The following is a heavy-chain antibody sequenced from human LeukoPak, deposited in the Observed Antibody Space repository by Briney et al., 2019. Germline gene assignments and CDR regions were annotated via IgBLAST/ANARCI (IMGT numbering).Heavy chain of an antibody. CDR2: IYHSGST. CDR1: GGSISSGGYY. D-gene: IGHD3-3*01. J-gene: IGHJ4*02. Sequence: SETLSLTCTVSGGSISSGGYYWSWIRQPPGKGLEWIGYIYHSGSTYYNPSLKSRVTISVDRSKNQFSLKLSSVTAADTAVYYCARCDRPITIFGVATPLFDYWGQGTLVTVSS. V-gene: IGHV4-30-2*01. CDR3: ARCDRPITIFGVATPLFDY.